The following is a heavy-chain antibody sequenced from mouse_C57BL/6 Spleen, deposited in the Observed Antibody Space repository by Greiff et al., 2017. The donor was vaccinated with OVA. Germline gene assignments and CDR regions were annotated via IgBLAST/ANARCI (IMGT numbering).Heavy chain of an antibody. CDR2: INPSSGYP. CDR1: GYTFTSYW. J-gene: IGHJ4*01. CDR3: ARDYYAMDY. V-gene: IGHV1-7*01. Sequence: QVQLQQSGAELAKPGASVKLSCKASGYTFTSYWMHWVKQRPGQGLEWIGYINPSSGYPKYNQKFKDKATLTADKSSSTAYRQLSSLTYEDSAVYDCARDYYAMDYWGQGTSVTVSS.